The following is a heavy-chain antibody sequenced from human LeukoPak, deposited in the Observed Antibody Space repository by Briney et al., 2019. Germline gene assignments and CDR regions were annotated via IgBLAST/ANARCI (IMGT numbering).Heavy chain of an antibody. CDR1: GFTFSSYE. Sequence: GGSLRLSCAASGFTFSSYEMNWVRQAPGKGLEWVSYISSSGSTIYYADSVKGRFTISRDNAKNSLYLQMNSLRAEDTAVYYCARDRFDWGGSGSYFDYWGQGTLVTVSS. CDR2: ISSSGSTI. D-gene: IGHD3-10*01. J-gene: IGHJ4*02. CDR3: ARDRFDWGGSGSYFDY. V-gene: IGHV3-48*03.